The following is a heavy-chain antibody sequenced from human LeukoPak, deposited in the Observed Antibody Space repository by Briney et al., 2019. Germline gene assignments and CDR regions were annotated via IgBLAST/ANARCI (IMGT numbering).Heavy chain of an antibody. V-gene: IGHV4-38-2*02. J-gene: IGHJ4*02. CDR3: AREYVEENYFDF. D-gene: IGHD5-24*01. Sequence: SETLSLTCTVPGYSISSGYYWGWIRQPPGKGLEWIGSIYHSGSTYYNPSLKSRVTISVDTSKNQFSLKLSSVTAADTAVYYCAREYVEENYFDFWGQGTLVTVSS. CDR1: GYSISSGYY. CDR2: IYHSGST.